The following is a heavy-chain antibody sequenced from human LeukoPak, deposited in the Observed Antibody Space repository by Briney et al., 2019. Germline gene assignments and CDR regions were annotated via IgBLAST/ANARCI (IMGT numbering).Heavy chain of an antibody. V-gene: IGHV4-34*01. J-gene: IGHJ4*02. CDR1: GGSFSGYY. D-gene: IGHD3-22*01. CDR3: ARGTRHYFDSSGYRGTLAY. CDR2: INHSGST. Sequence: SETLSLTCTVYGGSFSGYYWSWIRQPPGKGLEWIGEINHSGSTNYNPSLKSRVTISVDTSKNQFSLKLSSVTAADTAVYYCARGTRHYFDSSGYRGTLAYWGQGTLVAVSS.